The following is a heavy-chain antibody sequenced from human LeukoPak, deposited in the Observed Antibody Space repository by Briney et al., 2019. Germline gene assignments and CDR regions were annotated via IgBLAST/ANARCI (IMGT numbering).Heavy chain of an antibody. D-gene: IGHD3-10*01. Sequence: ASVKVSCKASGYTFTSYGISWVRQAPGQGLEWMGWISAYNGNTNYAQKLQGRVTMTTDTSTSTAYMELRSLRSDDTAVYYCARDLAQIWFGEIQSPNYWGQGTLVTVSS. CDR3: ARDLAQIWFGEIQSPNY. J-gene: IGHJ4*02. CDR1: GYTFTSYG. CDR2: ISAYNGNT. V-gene: IGHV1-18*04.